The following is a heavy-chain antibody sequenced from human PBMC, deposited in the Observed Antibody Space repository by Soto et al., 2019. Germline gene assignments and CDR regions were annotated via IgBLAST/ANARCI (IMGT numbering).Heavy chain of an antibody. CDR2: IYYSGST. D-gene: IGHD5-12*01. V-gene: IGHV4-59*01. Sequence: SETLSLTCTVSGGSMNSYYWNWIRQPPGKGLEWIGYIYYSGSTNYNPSLKSRVTTSVDTYKNQFSLKLSSVTAADTALYYCAREGLGDGYRNHFDYWGQGTLVTVSS. CDR1: GGSMNSYY. CDR3: AREGLGDGYRNHFDY. J-gene: IGHJ4*02.